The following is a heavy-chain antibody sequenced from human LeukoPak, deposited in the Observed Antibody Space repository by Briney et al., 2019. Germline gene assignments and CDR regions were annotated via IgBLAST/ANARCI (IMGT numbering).Heavy chain of an antibody. Sequence: ASVKGSCKASGYTFTSYAMHWVRQAPGQRREWMGWINAGNGNTKYSQKFQGRVTTTRDTSASKAYMELSRLRSEDTAVYYCARDVVVVPAVKRYYYYGMDVWGKGTTVTVSS. D-gene: IGHD2-2*01. J-gene: IGHJ6*04. CDR2: INAGNGNT. CDR1: GYTFTSYA. V-gene: IGHV1-3*01. CDR3: ARDVVVVPAVKRYYYYGMDV.